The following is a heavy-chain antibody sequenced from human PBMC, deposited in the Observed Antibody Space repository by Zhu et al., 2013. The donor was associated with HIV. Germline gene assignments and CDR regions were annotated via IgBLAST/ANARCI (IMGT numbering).Heavy chain of an antibody. CDR1: GGSFSGYA. Sequence: QVQLQQWGAGLLKPSETLSLTCAIYGGSFSGYAWAWIRQPPGKGLEWIGEIIHTGSATYTPSLKSRVTISVDTSKNQFSLKLSSVTAADTAVYYCATRYGSGSYYRFDPWGQGTLVTVSS. CDR3: ATRYGSGSYYRFDP. V-gene: IGHV4-34*02. D-gene: IGHD3-10*01. CDR2: IIHTGSA. J-gene: IGHJ5*02.